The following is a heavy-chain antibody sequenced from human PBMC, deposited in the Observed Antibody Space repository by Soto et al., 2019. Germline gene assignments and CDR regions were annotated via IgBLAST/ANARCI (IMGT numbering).Heavy chain of an antibody. CDR1: DGYIRGSGDC. V-gene: IGHV4-39*01. D-gene: IGHD3-10*01. CDR3: ARRGRVLTMVRGVDYGMDV. J-gene: IGHJ6*02. CDR2: IYYSGST. Sequence: TSETLSHTWTVSDGYIRGSGDCWSRKNQPPGKGREWIGSIYYSGSTYYNPSLKSRVTISVDTSKNQFSLKLSSVTAADTAVYYCARRGRVLTMVRGVDYGMDVWGQGTTVTGSS.